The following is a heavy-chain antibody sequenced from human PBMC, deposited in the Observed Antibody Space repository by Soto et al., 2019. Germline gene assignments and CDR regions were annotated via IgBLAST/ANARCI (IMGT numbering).Heavy chain of an antibody. V-gene: IGHV3-23*01. D-gene: IGHD2-15*01. Sequence: PGGSLRLSCAASGFTFSNYGMSWVRQPPGKGLEWVATISGNGADTYYPDSVKGRFTISRDNSKNMVYLQMSSLRVDDMATYYCAKDSATFGRFDFWGQGTLVT. CDR2: ISGNGADT. J-gene: IGHJ4*02. CDR1: GFTFSNYG. CDR3: AKDSATFGRFDF.